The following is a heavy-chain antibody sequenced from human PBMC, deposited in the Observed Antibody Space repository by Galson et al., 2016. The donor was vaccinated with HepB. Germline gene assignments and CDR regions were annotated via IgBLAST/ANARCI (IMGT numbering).Heavy chain of an antibody. CDR2: VNPNSGGT. CDR1: GYTFTAYY. CDR3: ARPALGGPATDY. V-gene: IGHV1-2*02. Sequence: SVKVSCKASGYTFTAYYIHWVRQAPGQGLEWMGWVNPNSGGTNYAQTFQGRVTMTRDTSISTAYMELSSLRSDDTAVFYCARPALGGPATDYWGQGTLVTVSS. D-gene: IGHD1-26*01. J-gene: IGHJ4*02.